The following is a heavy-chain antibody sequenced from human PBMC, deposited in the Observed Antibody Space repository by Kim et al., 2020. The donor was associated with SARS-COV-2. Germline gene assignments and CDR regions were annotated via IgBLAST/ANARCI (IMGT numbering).Heavy chain of an antibody. J-gene: IGHJ4*02. V-gene: IGHV3-9*01. CDR2: IGWKGESK. Sequence: GGSLRLSCAASGFNFDDYAMHWVRQGPGKGLEWVAGIGWKGESKGYADSVKGRVTISRDYARNSLYLQMNSLRPEDTALYYCAKDVKYSYRFGSGLDHWGQGILVIVSS. CDR1: GFNFDDYA. CDR3: AKDVKYSYRFGSGLDH. D-gene: IGHD5-18*01.